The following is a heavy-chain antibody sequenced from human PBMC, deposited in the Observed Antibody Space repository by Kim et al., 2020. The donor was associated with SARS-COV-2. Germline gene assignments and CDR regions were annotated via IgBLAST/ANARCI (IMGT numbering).Heavy chain of an antibody. CDR3: AMHFRAYGSGSDEYYFDY. V-gene: IGHV3-30*03. Sequence: GGSLRLSCAASGFTFSSYGMHWVRQAPGKGLEWVAVISYDGSNKYYADSVKGRFTISRDNSKNTLYLQMNSLRAEDTAAFYCAMHFRAYGSGSDEYYFDYWGQGTLVTVSS. D-gene: IGHD3-10*01. CDR1: GFTFSSYG. J-gene: IGHJ4*02. CDR2: ISYDGSNK.